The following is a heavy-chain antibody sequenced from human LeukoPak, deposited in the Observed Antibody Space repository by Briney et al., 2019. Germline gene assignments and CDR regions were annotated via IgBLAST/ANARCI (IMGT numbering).Heavy chain of an antibody. V-gene: IGHV3-11*01. CDR1: GFTFSDYY. J-gene: IGHJ6*03. CDR2: ISSSGSTI. CDR3: ARGRVAVSTPYYMDV. Sequence: GGSLRLSCAPSGFTFSDYYMRWIRQAPGKGMEWVSYISSSGSTINYADSVKGRFTISRDNAKNSLYLQMNSLRAEDTAVYYCARGRVAVSTPYYMDVWGKGTTVTVSS. D-gene: IGHD6-19*01.